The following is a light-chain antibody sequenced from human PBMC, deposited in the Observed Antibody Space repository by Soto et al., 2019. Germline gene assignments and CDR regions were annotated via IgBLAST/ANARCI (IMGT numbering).Light chain of an antibody. J-gene: IGKJ5*01. V-gene: IGKV1-8*01. Sequence: IRMTHSPSSLSASTGDRVTITCRASQGISSYLAWYQKKPGKAPNLLIYDASRLQSGVPSRFSGSGGGTDFTLTISSLQPEDFATYYCQQSYSTPITFGQGTRLEI. CDR1: QGISSY. CDR3: QQSYSTPIT. CDR2: DAS.